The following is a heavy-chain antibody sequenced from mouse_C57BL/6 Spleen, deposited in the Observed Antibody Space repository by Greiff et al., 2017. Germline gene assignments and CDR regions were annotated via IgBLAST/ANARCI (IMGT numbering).Heavy chain of an antibody. V-gene: IGHV1-64*01. CDR3: AREGYSNPAWFAY. Sequence: QVQLQQSGAELVKPGASVKLSCKASGYTFTSYWMHWVKQRPGQGLEWIGMIHPNSGSTNYNEKFKSKATLTVDKSSSTAYMQLSSLTSEDSAVXYCAREGYSNPAWFAYWGQGTLVTVSA. J-gene: IGHJ3*01. CDR2: IHPNSGST. CDR1: GYTFTSYW. D-gene: IGHD2-5*01.